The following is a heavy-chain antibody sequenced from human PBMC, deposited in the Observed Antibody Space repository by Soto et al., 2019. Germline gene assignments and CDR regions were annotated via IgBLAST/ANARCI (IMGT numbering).Heavy chain of an antibody. V-gene: IGHV1-69*08. Sequence: QVQLVQSGAEVKKPGSSVKVPCKASGGTFSRYSFTWVRQAPGHGLEWMGRIIPVFGIASYAQKFQGRVTITADKSTSTAYMELSSLRSEDTAVYYCAREDRDRETGLVPAAIDGMDVWGQGTTVTVSS. CDR3: AREDRDRETGLVPAAIDGMDV. CDR2: IIPVFGIA. J-gene: IGHJ6*02. D-gene: IGHD2-2*01. CDR1: GGTFSRYS.